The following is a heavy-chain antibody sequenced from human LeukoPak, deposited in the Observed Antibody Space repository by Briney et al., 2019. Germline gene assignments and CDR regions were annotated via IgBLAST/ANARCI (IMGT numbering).Heavy chain of an antibody. CDR2: IHTTGST. CDR1: GGSISRYY. J-gene: IGHJ4*02. D-gene: IGHD2-15*01. V-gene: IGHV4-4*07. CDR3: ARLEYCSGGSCYGDY. Sequence: SETLSLTCTVSGGSISRYYWSWIRQPAGKGLEWIGRIHTTGSTNYNPSLRSRVTMSVDTSKNQFSLKLSSVTAADTAVYYCARLEYCSGGSCYGDYWGQGIVVTVSS.